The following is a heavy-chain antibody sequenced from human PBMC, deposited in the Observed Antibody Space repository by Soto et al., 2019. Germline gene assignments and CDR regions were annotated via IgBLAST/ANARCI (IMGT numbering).Heavy chain of an antibody. Sequence: QLQLQESGPGLVKPSETLSLTCTVSGGSISSSSYYWGWIRQPPGKGLEWIGSIYYSGSTYYNPSLKSRVTISGDTSKNQFSLKLSSVTAADTAVYYCARYGGNPPDDAFDIWGQGTMVTVSS. CDR1: GGSISSSSYY. V-gene: IGHV4-39*01. CDR2: IYYSGST. J-gene: IGHJ3*02. CDR3: ARYGGNPPDDAFDI. D-gene: IGHD2-15*01.